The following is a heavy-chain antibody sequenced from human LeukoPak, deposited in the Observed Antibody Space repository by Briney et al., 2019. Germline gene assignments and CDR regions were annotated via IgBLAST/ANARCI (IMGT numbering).Heavy chain of an antibody. CDR1: GFTFDDYA. V-gene: IGHV3-9*01. CDR2: ISWNSGSI. J-gene: IGHJ4*02. D-gene: IGHD3-22*01. CDR3: AKGIYDSSGYYGYFFDY. Sequence: GGSLRLSCAASGFTFDDYAMHWVRQAPGKGLEWVSGISWNSGSIGYADSVKGRFTISRDNAKNSLYLQMNSLRAEDTALYYCAKGIYDSSGYYGYFFDYWGQGTLVTVSS.